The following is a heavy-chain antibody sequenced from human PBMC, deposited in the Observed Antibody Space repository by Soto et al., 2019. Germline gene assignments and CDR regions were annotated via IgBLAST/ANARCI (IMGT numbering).Heavy chain of an antibody. CDR2: ISYDGSNK. J-gene: IGHJ4*02. V-gene: IGHV3-30-3*01. D-gene: IGHD6-19*01. Sequence: PGGSLRLSCAASGFTFSSYAMHWVRQAPGKGLEWVAVISYDGSNKYYADSVKGRFTISRDNSKNTLYLQMNSLRAEDTAVYYCARDLHSSGWCPGYWGQGTLVTVSS. CDR3: ARDLHSSGWCPGY. CDR1: GFTFSSYA.